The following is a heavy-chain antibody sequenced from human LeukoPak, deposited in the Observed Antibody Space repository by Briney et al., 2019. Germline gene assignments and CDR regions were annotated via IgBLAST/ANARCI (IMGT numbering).Heavy chain of an antibody. Sequence: GGSLRLSCAASGFTFSSYAMTWVRQAPGKGLEWVSAISGSGGYTYYADSVKGRFTISRDHSKNTLYLHMDSLKTEDTAVYYCTTQIGDYWGQGTLVTVSS. J-gene: IGHJ4*02. CDR3: TTQIGDY. D-gene: IGHD1-14*01. CDR2: ISGSGGYT. CDR1: GFTFSSYA. V-gene: IGHV3-23*01.